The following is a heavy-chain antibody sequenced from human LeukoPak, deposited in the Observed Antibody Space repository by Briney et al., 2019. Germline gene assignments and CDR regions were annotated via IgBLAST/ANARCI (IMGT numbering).Heavy chain of an antibody. CDR3: AKLLGTYYDILTVYHIGNNWFDP. CDR2: ISGSGGST. V-gene: IGHV3-23*01. CDR1: GFNFRFYT. Sequence: GGSLRLSCAASGFNFRFYTMSWVRQAPGKGLEWVSAISGSGGSTYYADSVKGRFTISRDNSKNTLYLQMNSLRAEDTAVYYCAKLLGTYYDILTVYHIGNNWFDPWGQGTLVTVSS. D-gene: IGHD3-9*01. J-gene: IGHJ5*02.